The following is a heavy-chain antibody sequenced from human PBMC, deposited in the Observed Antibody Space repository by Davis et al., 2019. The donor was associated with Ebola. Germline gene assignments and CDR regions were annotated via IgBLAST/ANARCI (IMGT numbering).Heavy chain of an antibody. CDR2: IYPGDSDT. CDR1: GYSFTSYW. V-gene: IGHV5-51*01. Sequence: KVSCKGSGYSFTSYWIGWVRQMPGKGLEWMGIIYPGDSDTRYSPSFQGQVTISADKSISTAYLQWSSLKASDTAMYFCARRHCTGTSCYVDYWGQGTLVTVSS. D-gene: IGHD2-2*01. J-gene: IGHJ4*02. CDR3: ARRHCTGTSCYVDY.